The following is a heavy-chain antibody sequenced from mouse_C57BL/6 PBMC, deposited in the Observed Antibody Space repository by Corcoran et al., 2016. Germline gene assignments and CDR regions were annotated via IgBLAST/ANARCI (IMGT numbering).Heavy chain of an antibody. CDR3: ARGNDCSFAY. V-gene: IGHV9-3*01. J-gene: IGHJ3*01. CDR1: GYTFTTYG. CDR2: INTYSGVP. D-gene: IGHD2-1*01. Sequence: QIQLVQSGPELKKPGETVKISCKASGYTFTTYGMSWVRQAQGKGLKWMAWINTYSGVPTYADDFKGRFAFSLETSASTAYLQINNLKNEDTATYFCARGNDCSFAYWGKGTLVTVSA.